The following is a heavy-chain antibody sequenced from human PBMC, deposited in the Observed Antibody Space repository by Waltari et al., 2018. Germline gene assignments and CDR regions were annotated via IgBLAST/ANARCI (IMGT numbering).Heavy chain of an antibody. V-gene: IGHV1-2*02. CDR2: INPNSGDT. Sequence: QVQLVQSGAEVKKPGASVKVSCKASGYTFIANYMHWVRQAPGQGLEWMGRINPNSGDTDYEQKFQGRFTMTRDTSISTAYMELSRLTSDDTAFYYCARDSQTAKSAPFDSWGQGTLVTVSS. CDR1: GYTFIANY. J-gene: IGHJ4*02. CDR3: ARDSQTAKSAPFDS.